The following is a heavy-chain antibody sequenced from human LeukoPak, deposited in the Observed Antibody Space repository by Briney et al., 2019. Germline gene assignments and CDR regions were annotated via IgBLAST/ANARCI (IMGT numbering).Heavy chain of an antibody. CDR3: ARGFSVGRITIFHKYNWFDP. CDR2: IYHSGST. Sequence: SETLSLTCAVSGGSISSSNWWSWVRPPPGKGLEWIGEIYHSGSTNYNPSLKSRVTISVDKSKNQFSLKLSSVTAADTAMYYCARGFSVGRITIFHKYNWFDPWGQGTLVTVSS. D-gene: IGHD3-9*01. J-gene: IGHJ5*02. CDR1: GGSISSSNW. V-gene: IGHV4-4*02.